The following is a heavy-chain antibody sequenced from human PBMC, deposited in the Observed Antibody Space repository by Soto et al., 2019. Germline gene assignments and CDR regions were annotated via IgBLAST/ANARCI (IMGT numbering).Heavy chain of an antibody. Sequence: GGSLRLSCAASGFTFSSYAMSWVRQAPGKGLEWVSAISGSGGRTYYADSVKGRFTISRDNSKNTLYVQMNSLRAEDTAVYYCAKDGTNYGDYGFDYWGQGTLVTVSS. V-gene: IGHV3-23*01. D-gene: IGHD4-17*01. CDR2: ISGSGGRT. CDR1: GFTFSSYA. CDR3: AKDGTNYGDYGFDY. J-gene: IGHJ4*02.